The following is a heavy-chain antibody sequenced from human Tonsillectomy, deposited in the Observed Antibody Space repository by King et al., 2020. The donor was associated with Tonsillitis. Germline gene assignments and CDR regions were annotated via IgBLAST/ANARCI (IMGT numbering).Heavy chain of an antibody. V-gene: IGHV3-33*05. Sequence: VQLVESGGGVVQPGRSLRLSCAASGFTFSSYGMHWVRQAPGKGLEWVAVISYDGSNKYYVDSVKGRFTISRDNSKNTLFLQMNSLRAEDTAVYYCAREDSSGCYLDYWGQGTLATVSS. J-gene: IGHJ4*02. D-gene: IGHD6-19*01. CDR1: GFTFSSYG. CDR3: AREDSSGCYLDY. CDR2: ISYDGSNK.